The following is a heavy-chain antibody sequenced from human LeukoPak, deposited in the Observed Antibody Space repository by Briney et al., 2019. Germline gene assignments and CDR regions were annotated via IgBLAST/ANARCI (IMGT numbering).Heavy chain of an antibody. D-gene: IGHD1-1*01. J-gene: IGHJ2*01. Sequence: PGGSLRFSCAASGFTFTSYAMSWIRQAPGKGLEWVSPISGGGEDTYYPDSVKGRFTISRDNSKNTLYLQMNSLRAEDTAIYYCAKPRAMTTGVGRYFDLWGRGTLVTVSS. V-gene: IGHV3-23*01. CDR3: AKPRAMTTGVGRYFDL. CDR1: GFTFTSYA. CDR2: ISGGGEDT.